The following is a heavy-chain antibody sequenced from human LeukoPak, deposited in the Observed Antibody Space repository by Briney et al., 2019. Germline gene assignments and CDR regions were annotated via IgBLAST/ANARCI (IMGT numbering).Heavy chain of an antibody. D-gene: IGHD1-26*01. CDR2: IYTSGST. J-gene: IGHJ6*02. Sequence: SQTLCLTCTVSGGSISSGSYYWSWIRQPAGKGLEWVGRIYTSGSTNYNPSLKSRVTISVDTSKNQFALKLSSVTAADTAVYYCARDSSGSPPYCYYGMDVWGQGTTLTVSS. V-gene: IGHV4-61*02. CDR3: ARDSSGSPPYCYYGMDV. CDR1: GGSISSGSYY.